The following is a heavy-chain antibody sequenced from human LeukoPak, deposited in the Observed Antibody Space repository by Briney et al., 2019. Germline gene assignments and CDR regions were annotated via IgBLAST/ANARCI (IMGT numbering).Heavy chain of an antibody. CDR3: ASHMAYCGGDCSNY. D-gene: IGHD2-21*02. CDR2: FSRSGGYI. V-gene: IGHV3-21*01. Sequence: GGSLRLSCVASGFRFSNYSMNWVRQAPGKGLEWVSSFSRSGGYIYYADSVKGRFTISRDNAKNSLFLQMNSLRAEVSAVYYCASHMAYCGGDCSNYWGQGTLVTVSS. CDR1: GFRFSNYS. J-gene: IGHJ4*02.